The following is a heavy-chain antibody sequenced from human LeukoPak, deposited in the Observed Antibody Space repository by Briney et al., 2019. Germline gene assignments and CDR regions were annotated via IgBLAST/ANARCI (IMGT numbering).Heavy chain of an antibody. CDR3: ASTPDDILTGYRDY. V-gene: IGHV1-69*04. J-gene: IGHJ4*02. CDR2: IIPILGIA. Sequence: SVKVSCKASGGTFSSYAISWVRQAPGQGLEWMGRIIPILGIANYAQKFQGRVTITADKSTSTAYMELSSLRSEDTAAYYCASTPDDILTGYRDYWGQGTLVTVSS. D-gene: IGHD3-9*01. CDR1: GGTFSSYA.